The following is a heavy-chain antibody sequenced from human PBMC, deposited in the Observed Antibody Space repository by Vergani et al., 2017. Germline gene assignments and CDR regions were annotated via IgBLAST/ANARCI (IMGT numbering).Heavy chain of an antibody. CDR3: ARVDTQVPATSHFYYMDV. V-gene: IGHV4-31*11. D-gene: IGHD6-25*01. CDR1: GRPISSGDHR. CDR2: IFYSGTT. J-gene: IGHJ6*03. Sequence: QVQLHELCPGVVKPSQTLSLTFAVSGRPISSGDHRWTWIRHRPGKGLEWIGYIFYSGTTYDTPSLRSRLTISVDTSQNRFSLKLRSVTAADTAVYYCARVDTQVPATSHFYYMDVWGKGTTVVVSS.